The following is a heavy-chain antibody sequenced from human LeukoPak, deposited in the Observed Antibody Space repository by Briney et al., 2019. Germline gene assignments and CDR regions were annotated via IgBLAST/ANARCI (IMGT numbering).Heavy chain of an antibody. V-gene: IGHV4-39*07. CDR3: ARVDRYGSGSDYMDV. J-gene: IGHJ6*03. D-gene: IGHD3-10*01. Sequence: SETLSLTCAVSGASITSSGSFWGWFRQPPGKGLELLGTISHSGTTYYNPSLRSRVTISVDTSKNQFSLKLSSVTAADTAVYYCARVDRYGSGSDYMDVWGKGTTVTISS. CDR2: ISHSGTT. CDR1: GASITSSGSF.